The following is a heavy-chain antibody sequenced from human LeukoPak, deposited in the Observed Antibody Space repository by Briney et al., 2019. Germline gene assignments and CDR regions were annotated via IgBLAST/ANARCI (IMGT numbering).Heavy chain of an antibody. CDR3: AELGITMIGGV. CDR1: GFTFSSYS. D-gene: IGHD3-10*02. Sequence: GGSLRLSCAASGFTFSSYSMNWVRQAPGKGLEWVSSISSSSSYIYYADSLKGRFTISRDNAKNSLYLQMNSLRAEDTAVYYCAELGITMIGGVWGKGTTVTISS. CDR2: ISSSSSYI. J-gene: IGHJ6*04. V-gene: IGHV3-21*01.